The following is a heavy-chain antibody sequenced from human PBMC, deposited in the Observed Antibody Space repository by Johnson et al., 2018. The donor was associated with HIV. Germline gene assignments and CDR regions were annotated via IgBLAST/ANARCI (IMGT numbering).Heavy chain of an antibody. V-gene: IGHV3-30*04. D-gene: IGHD7-27*01. CDR2: ISYDGSNN. CDR1: GFTFSSYA. Sequence: QVQLVESGGGVVQPGRSLRLSCAASGFTFSSYAMHWVRQAPGKGLEWVAVISYDGSNNYYADSVKGRFTISRDNSKNTLYLQMNSLRAEDTAVYYCARSNWSHFDAFDIWGQGTMVTVSS. CDR3: ARSNWSHFDAFDI. J-gene: IGHJ3*02.